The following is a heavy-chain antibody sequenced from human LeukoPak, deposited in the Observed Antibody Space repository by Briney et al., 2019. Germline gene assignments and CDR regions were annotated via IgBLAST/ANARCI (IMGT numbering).Heavy chain of an antibody. D-gene: IGHD1-26*01. CDR1: GFAFSDYS. V-gene: IGHV3-48*02. Sequence: AGGSLRLSCAASGFAFSDYSMNWVRQAPGKGLEWVSYISSSDNTIHYADPVKGRFTISRDNAKNSLYLEMNSLRDEDTAVYYCARDLLYSGSYSWYFDLWGRGTPVTVSS. CDR3: ARDLLYSGSYSWYFDL. CDR2: ISSSDNTI. J-gene: IGHJ2*01.